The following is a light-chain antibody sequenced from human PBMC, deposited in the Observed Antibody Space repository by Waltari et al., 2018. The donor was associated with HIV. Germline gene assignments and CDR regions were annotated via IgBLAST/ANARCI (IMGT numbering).Light chain of an antibody. Sequence: QSALTQPASVSGSPGQSLTISCSGASSDLADYNYVSWYQQHRGKAPKLMIFEVNKRPSGVSNRFSASKSGYTASLTISGLQAEDEADYYCSSYTSGSTIFGGGTKLTVL. CDR3: SSYTSGSTI. CDR1: SSDLADYNY. V-gene: IGLV2-14*01. CDR2: EVN. J-gene: IGLJ2*01.